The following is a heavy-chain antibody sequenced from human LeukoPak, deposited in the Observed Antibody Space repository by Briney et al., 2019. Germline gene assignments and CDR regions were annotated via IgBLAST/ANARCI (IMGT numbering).Heavy chain of an antibody. V-gene: IGHV3-48*04. J-gene: IGHJ6*02. CDR3: ARGNDLTSSYYYGMDV. CDR2: ISSSISTR. Sequence: GGSLRLSCAASGFTFSSYSMNWVRQAPGKGLEWVSYISSSISTRYYADSVKGRFTISRDNAKNSLYLQMNGLRAEDTAVYYCARGNDLTSSYYYGMDVWGQGAMVTVS. D-gene: IGHD3/OR15-3a*01. CDR1: GFTFSSYS.